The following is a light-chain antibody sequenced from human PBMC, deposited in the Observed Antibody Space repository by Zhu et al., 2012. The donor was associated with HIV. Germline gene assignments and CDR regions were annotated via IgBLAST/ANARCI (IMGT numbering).Light chain of an antibody. CDR2: GAS. Sequence: DIQVTQSPSTLSASVGDRVTITCRASQGISNHLAWYHQKPGKAPKLLIYGASVLQSGVPSRFSGSGSGTEFTLTISSLQPEDFATYFCQHLTLYPTFGGGSKVEIK. CDR1: QGISNH. V-gene: IGKV1-9*01. J-gene: IGKJ4*01. CDR3: QHLTLYPT.